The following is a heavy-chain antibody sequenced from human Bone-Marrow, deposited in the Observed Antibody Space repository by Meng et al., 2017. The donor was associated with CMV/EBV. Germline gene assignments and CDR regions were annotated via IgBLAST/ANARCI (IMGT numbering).Heavy chain of an antibody. D-gene: IGHD3-3*01. V-gene: IGHV3-7*01. CDR3: ARQYYDFWSGYYNYGMDV. Sequence: GESLKISCAASGFTFSSYWMSWVRQAPGKGLEWVANIKQDGSEKYYVDSVKGRFTISRDNAKNSLYLQMNSLRAEDTAVYYCARQYYDFWSGYYNYGMDVWGQGTTVTSP. CDR1: GFTFSSYW. J-gene: IGHJ6*02. CDR2: IKQDGSEK.